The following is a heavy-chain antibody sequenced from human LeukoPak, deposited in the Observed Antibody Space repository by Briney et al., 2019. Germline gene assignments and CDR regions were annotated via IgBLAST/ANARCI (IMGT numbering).Heavy chain of an antibody. V-gene: IGHV4-4*07. D-gene: IGHD6-19*01. J-gene: IGHJ4*02. Sequence: PSQTMSLTCIVSGGSISSYYWSWIRQPAGKVLEWIGRTYTSGSHNYNPSLKSRVTMSVDTSKNQFSLKLSSVTAADTAVYYCARDISSGIAVVWGQGTLVTVSS. CDR2: TYTSGSH. CDR3: ARDISSGIAVV. CDR1: GGSISSYY.